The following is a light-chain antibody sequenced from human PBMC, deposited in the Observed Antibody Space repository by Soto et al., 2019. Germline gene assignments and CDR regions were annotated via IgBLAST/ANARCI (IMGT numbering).Light chain of an antibody. J-gene: IGLJ2*01. V-gene: IGLV1-44*01. CDR3: AAWDDSLNGVV. Sequence: QSVLTQPPSASGTPGQRVTISCSGSSSNIGSNTVNWYQLLPGTAPKLLIYPNNDRPSGVPDRFSGSKSGTSASLAISGLQYEDEADYYCAAWDDSLNGVVFGGGTKLTVL. CDR1: SSNIGSNT. CDR2: PNN.